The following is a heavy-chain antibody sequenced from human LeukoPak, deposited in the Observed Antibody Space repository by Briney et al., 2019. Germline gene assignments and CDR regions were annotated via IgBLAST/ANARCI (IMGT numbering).Heavy chain of an antibody. CDR3: ARHDSGYDYPLDY. CDR1: GDSISTYY. Sequence: SETLSLTCTVSGDSISTYYWSWIRQPPGKGLEWIGYIHYTGSGNYNPSLRSRVTMSLDTSKNQFSLKLRLVTAADTAVYYCARHDSGYDYPLDYWGQGTLVTVSS. V-gene: IGHV4-59*08. D-gene: IGHD5-12*01. CDR2: IHYTGSG. J-gene: IGHJ4*02.